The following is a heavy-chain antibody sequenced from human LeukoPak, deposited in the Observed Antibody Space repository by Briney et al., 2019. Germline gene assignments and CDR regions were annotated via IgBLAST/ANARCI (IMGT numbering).Heavy chain of an antibody. J-gene: IGHJ6*02. CDR2: IHYSGIT. CDR3: ARHNDYYVVGGMDV. D-gene: IGHD3-10*02. V-gene: IGHV4-59*08. Sequence: SETLSLTCTVSGGSISSYYWSWLRQPPGKGLELEWIGYIHYSGITNYNPSLKSRVTISVDTSKNQFSLKLSSVTAADTAVYYCARHNDYYVVGGMDVWGQGTTVTVSS. CDR1: GGSISSYY.